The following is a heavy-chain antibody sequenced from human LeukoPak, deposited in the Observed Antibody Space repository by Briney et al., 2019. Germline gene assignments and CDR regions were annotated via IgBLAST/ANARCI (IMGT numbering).Heavy chain of an antibody. J-gene: IGHJ5*02. D-gene: IGHD6-13*01. CDR1: DDSITMYY. CDR2: IYTSGSI. V-gene: IGHV4-4*07. Sequence: SETLSLTCSVSDDSITMYYWNWIRQPAGKGLEWIGRIYTSGSINYNPSLKSRVTMSVDTSKNQFSLKLSSVTAADTAVYYCARDRIAGNIGINWFDPWGQGTLVTVSS. CDR3: ARDRIAGNIGINWFDP.